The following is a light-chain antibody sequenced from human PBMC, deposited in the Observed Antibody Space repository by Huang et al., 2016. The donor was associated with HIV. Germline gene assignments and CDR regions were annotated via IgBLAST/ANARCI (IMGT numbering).Light chain of an antibody. CDR2: KAS. Sequence: DIQMTQSPSTLSASIGDRVTITCRASQSLSSWLAWYQQKPGKAPKILISKASSLESGVPSRFSGSGSWTEFTLTISNLQPDDFATYYCQQYNTYPLTFGGGTKVEIK. CDR1: QSLSSW. J-gene: IGKJ4*01. V-gene: IGKV1-5*03. CDR3: QQYNTYPLT.